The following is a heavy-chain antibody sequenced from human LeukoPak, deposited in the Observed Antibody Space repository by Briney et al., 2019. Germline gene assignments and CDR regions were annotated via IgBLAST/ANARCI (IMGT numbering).Heavy chain of an antibody. CDR1: GGTFSSYA. CDR2: IIPIFGTA. V-gene: IGHV1-69*01. CDR3: ARVLLDCTNGVCYWLDWFDP. J-gene: IGHJ5*02. D-gene: IGHD2-8*01. Sequence: SMNVSCKASGGTFSSYAISWVRQAPGQGLEWMGGIIPIFGTANYAQKFQGRVTITADESTSTAYMELSSLRSGDTAVYYCARVLLDCTNGVCYWLDWFDPWGQGTLVTVSS.